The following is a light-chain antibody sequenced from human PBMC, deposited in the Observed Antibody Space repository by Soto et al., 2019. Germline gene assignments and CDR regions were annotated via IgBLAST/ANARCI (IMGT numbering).Light chain of an antibody. V-gene: IGLV2-23*02. CDR1: SSDVGSYNF. CDR2: DVT. CDR3: CSYASSSTYG. Sequence: QSVLTQPASVSGSPGQSITISCTGTSSDVGSYNFVSWYQQHPGKAPKLMIYDVTKRPSGVSDRFSGSRSGNTASLTISGLQAEDEADYYCCSYASSSTYGFGSGTKVTVL. J-gene: IGLJ1*01.